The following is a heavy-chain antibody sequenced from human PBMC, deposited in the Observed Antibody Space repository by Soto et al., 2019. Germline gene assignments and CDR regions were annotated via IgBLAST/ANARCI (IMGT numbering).Heavy chain of an antibody. Sequence: EVQLVESGGGLIQPGGSLRLSCAASGFTFSSYSMNWVRQAPGKGLEWVSYISSGGITIYYTDSVKGRFTIFRDNAKNSLYLQMNSLRDEDTAVYYCARGLGFAFDIWGQGTMVTVSS. V-gene: IGHV3-48*02. CDR1: GFTFSSYS. J-gene: IGHJ3*02. CDR2: ISSGGITI. CDR3: ARGLGFAFDI. D-gene: IGHD1-26*01.